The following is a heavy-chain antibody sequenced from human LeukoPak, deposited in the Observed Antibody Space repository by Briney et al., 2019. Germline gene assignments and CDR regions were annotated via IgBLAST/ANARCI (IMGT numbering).Heavy chain of an antibody. V-gene: IGHV4-34*01. J-gene: IGHJ4*02. Sequence: SETLSLTCAVYGGSLDIYYWMFVRQPPGKGLQWIGEITYRRGADYNPSLKNRVTISIDASQRQISLKLTSVTAADAAVYYCAGYGGDWNFDYWGQGGQGTLVTVSS. CDR2: ITYRRGA. CDR3: AGYGGDWNFDYWGQ. CDR1: GGSLDIYY. D-gene: IGHD2-21*01.